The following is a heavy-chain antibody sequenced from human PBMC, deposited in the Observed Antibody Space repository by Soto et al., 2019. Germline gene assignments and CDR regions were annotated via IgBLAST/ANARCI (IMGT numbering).Heavy chain of an antibody. Sequence: GGSLRLSCAASGFTFRSFPMNWVRQAPGKRLEWVSTISSNSAYIYYTDALRGRFTISRDNAKNSLHLQMNSLRAEDTAVYYCTRDASRDSSARGWFDPWGPGTLVTVSS. CDR1: GFTFRSFP. CDR2: ISSNSAYI. D-gene: IGHD6-13*01. CDR3: TRDASRDSSARGWFDP. J-gene: IGHJ5*02. V-gene: IGHV3-21*01.